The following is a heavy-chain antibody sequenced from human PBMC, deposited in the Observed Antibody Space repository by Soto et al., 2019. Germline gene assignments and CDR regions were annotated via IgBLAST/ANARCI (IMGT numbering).Heavy chain of an antibody. D-gene: IGHD3-22*01. Sequence: GSLRLSCAASGFTFSSYGMHWVRQAPGKGLEWVAVISYDGSNKYYADSVKGRFTISRDNSKNTLYLQMNSLGAEDTAVYYCAKDYYDSSGYYVYYYYGMDVWGQGTTVTVSS. V-gene: IGHV3-30*18. CDR1: GFTFSSYG. CDR3: AKDYYDSSGYYVYYYYGMDV. J-gene: IGHJ6*02. CDR2: ISYDGSNK.